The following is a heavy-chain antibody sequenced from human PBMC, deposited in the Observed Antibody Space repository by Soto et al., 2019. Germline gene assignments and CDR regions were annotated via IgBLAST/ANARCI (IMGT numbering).Heavy chain of an antibody. J-gene: IGHJ4*02. V-gene: IGHV4-39*07. D-gene: IGHD6-19*01. CDR2: VSYTGST. Sequence: PSETLSLTCSVSGGSISNSRYFWAWVRQPPGLGLEFLGSVSYTGSTYYNPSLKSRVTLSVDTSKNQFSLKLSAVTAADTAVYYCARGGWYLDYWGQGTQVTVSS. CDR1: GGSISNSRYF. CDR3: ARGGWYLDY.